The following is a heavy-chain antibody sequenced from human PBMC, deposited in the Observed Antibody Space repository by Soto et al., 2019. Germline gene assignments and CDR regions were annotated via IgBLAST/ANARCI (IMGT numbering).Heavy chain of an antibody. CDR1: GGSISSGDYY. CDR2: VYNSGST. CDR3: ARYRREAVAGYTLDN. J-gene: IGHJ4*02. V-gene: IGHV4-61*08. D-gene: IGHD6-13*01. Sequence: PSETLSLTCTVSGGSISSGDYYWTWIRQPPGKGLEWIGYVYNSGSTNYNPSLKSRVTISEDTSKSQFSLKVNSMTAADTAVYYCARYRREAVAGYTLDNWGQGILVTVSS.